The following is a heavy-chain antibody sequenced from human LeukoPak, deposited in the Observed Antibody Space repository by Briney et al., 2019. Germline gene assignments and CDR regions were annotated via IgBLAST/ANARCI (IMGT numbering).Heavy chain of an antibody. Sequence: GGSLRLSCGASGFTFSSYAMSWVRQAPGKGLEWVSVISGSGGSTYYADSVKGRFTISRDNPKNSLYLQMNSLRAEDTAVYYCARSYGSGPFDYWGQGTLVTVSS. V-gene: IGHV3-23*01. CDR3: ARSYGSGPFDY. J-gene: IGHJ4*02. CDR2: ISGSGGST. D-gene: IGHD3-10*01. CDR1: GFTFSSYA.